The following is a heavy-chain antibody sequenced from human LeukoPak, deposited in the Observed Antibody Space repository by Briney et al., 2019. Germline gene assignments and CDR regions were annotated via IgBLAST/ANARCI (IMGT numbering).Heavy chain of an antibody. Sequence: PETLSLTCAVYGGSLSGYYWSWIRQPPGKGLEWIGEIHHSGSTNYNPSLKSRVTISVDTSKNQFSLKLSSVTAAGTAVYYCARCHILTGYYSRWGQGTLVTVSS. J-gene: IGHJ4*02. CDR3: ARCHILTGYYSR. V-gene: IGHV4-34*01. CDR2: IHHSGST. D-gene: IGHD3-9*01. CDR1: GGSLSGYY.